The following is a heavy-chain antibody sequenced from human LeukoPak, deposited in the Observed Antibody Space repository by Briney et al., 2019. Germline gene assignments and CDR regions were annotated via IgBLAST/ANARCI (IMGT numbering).Heavy chain of an antibody. CDR1: GGSISSYY. Sequence: SETLSLTCTVSGGSISSYYWSWIQQPAGKGLEWIGRIYTSGSTNYNPSLKSRVTMSVDTSKNQFSLKLSSVTAAGTAVYYCARVLDDSSGYYLDYWGQGTLVTVSS. CDR2: IYTSGST. V-gene: IGHV4-4*07. D-gene: IGHD3-22*01. J-gene: IGHJ4*02. CDR3: ARVLDDSSGYYLDY.